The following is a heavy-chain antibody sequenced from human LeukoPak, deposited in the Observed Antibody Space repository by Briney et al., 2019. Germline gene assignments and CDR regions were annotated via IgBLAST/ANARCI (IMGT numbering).Heavy chain of an antibody. V-gene: IGHV4-59*01. CDR3: ARGRDGADY. J-gene: IGHJ4*02. CDR2: IYYSGST. D-gene: IGHD5-24*01. CDR1: GGSISSYY. Sequence: SETLSLTCTDSGGSISSYYWSWIRQPPGKGLEWIGYIYYSGSTNYSPSLKSRVTISVDTSKNQFSLKLSSVTAADTAVYYCARGRDGADYWGQGTLVTVSS.